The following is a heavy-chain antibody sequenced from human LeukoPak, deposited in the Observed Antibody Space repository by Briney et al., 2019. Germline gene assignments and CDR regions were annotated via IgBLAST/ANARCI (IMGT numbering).Heavy chain of an antibody. V-gene: IGHV3-20*04. CDR3: ARECAAWLQFKAGIDY. CDR1: GFTFDDYG. J-gene: IGHJ4*02. D-gene: IGHD5-24*01. Sequence: PGGSLRLSCAASGFTFDDYGMSWVRQAPGKWLEWVSGINWNGGSTGYADSVKVRFTLSRDNDKNSLYLQMNSLRAEDTAVYYCARECAAWLQFKAGIDYGGQVTGVSVFS. CDR2: INWNGGST.